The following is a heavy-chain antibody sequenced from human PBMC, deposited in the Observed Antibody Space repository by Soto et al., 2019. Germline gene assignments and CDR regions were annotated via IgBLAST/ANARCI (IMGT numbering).Heavy chain of an antibody. Sequence: SVKVSCKASGGTFSSYAISWVRQAPGQGLEWMGGIIAIFGTANYAQKLQGRVTMTTDESTSTAYMELRSLRSDDTAVYYCARSSSVYYDILTGYSFDYWGQGTLVTVSS. D-gene: IGHD3-9*01. V-gene: IGHV1-69*05. J-gene: IGHJ4*02. CDR3: ARSSSVYYDILTGYSFDY. CDR1: GGTFSSYA. CDR2: IIAIFGTA.